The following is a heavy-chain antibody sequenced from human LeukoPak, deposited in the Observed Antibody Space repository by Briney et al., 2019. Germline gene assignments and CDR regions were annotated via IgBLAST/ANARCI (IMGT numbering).Heavy chain of an antibody. CDR2: IYYSGST. Sequence: SDTLSLTCAVSGYSISSSNWWGWIRQPPGKGLEWIGYIYYSGSTYYNPSLKSRVTMSVDTSKNQFSLKLSSVTAVDTAVYYCARAGRDYYDSSGSLKAAFDIWGQGTMVTVSS. J-gene: IGHJ3*02. CDR3: ARAGRDYYDSSGSLKAAFDI. CDR1: GYSISSSNW. V-gene: IGHV4-28*03. D-gene: IGHD3-22*01.